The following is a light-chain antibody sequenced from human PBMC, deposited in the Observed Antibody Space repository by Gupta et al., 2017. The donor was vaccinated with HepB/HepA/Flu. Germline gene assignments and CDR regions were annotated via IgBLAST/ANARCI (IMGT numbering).Light chain of an antibody. J-gene: IGKJ4*01. CDR1: QSVSRSY. V-gene: IGKV3D-20*01. CDR3: QQYSNSPLT. CDR2: DAS. Sequence: IVLTQSPATLSLSPGERATLSCGASQSVSRSYLAWYQQKPGLAPRLLIYDASSVATGIPDRFSGSGSGTDFTLTISRLEPEDFAVYYCQQYSNSPLTFGGGTKVEIK.